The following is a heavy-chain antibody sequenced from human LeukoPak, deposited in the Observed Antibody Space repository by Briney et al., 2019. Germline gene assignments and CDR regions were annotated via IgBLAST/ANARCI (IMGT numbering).Heavy chain of an antibody. CDR1: GFTFSSYS. D-gene: IGHD3-16*01. Sequence: PGGSLRLSCAASGFTFSSYSMNWVRQAPGKGLEWVSSISSSSSYIYYADSVKGRFTISRDNAKNSLYLQMNSLRAEDTAVYYCAKHPSPVFGGGSYFEDWGQGTLVTVSS. CDR3: AKHPSPVFGGGSYFED. J-gene: IGHJ4*02. V-gene: IGHV3-21*01. CDR2: ISSSSSYI.